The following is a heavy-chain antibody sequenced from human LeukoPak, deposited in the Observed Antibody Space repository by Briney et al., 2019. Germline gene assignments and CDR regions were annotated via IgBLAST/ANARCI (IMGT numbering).Heavy chain of an antibody. Sequence: PGGSLRLSCAASGFTFSSYWMSWVRQPPGKGLEWIGSIYYSGSTYYNPSLKSRVTISVDTSKNQFSLKLSSVTAADTAVYYCARRPRTYYYDSSGYWSHAFDIWGQGTMVTVSS. D-gene: IGHD3-22*01. J-gene: IGHJ3*02. CDR3: ARRPRTYYYDSSGYWSHAFDI. CDR2: IYYSGST. V-gene: IGHV4-39*01. CDR1: GFTFSSYW.